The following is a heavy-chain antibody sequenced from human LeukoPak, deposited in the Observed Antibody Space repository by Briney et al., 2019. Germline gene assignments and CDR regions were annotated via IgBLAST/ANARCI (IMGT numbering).Heavy chain of an antibody. D-gene: IGHD6-13*01. V-gene: IGHV3-43D*03. Sequence: PGGSLRLSCAATGFLFHDFAIHWVRQAPGKGLEWVSLISWNGAISHYADSVKGRFTISRDNSKNSLYLQMNNLRAEDTAFCYCVKGGSSSWSAPLDHWGQGTLVTVSS. J-gene: IGHJ4*02. CDR3: VKGGSSSWSAPLDH. CDR1: GFLFHDFA. CDR2: ISWNGAIS.